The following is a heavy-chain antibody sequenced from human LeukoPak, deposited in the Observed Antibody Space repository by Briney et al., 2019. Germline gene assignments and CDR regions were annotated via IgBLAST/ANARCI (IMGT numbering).Heavy chain of an antibody. D-gene: IGHD6-13*01. V-gene: IGHV1-2*02. Sequence: ASVKVSCKASGYTLTGYYMHWVRQAPGQGLEWMGWINPNSGGTNYAQKFQGRVTMTRDTSISTAYMELSRLRSDDTAVYYCARGWYFGSWYGSVDYWGQGTLVTVSS. CDR2: INPNSGGT. CDR3: ARGWYFGSWYGSVDY. J-gene: IGHJ4*02. CDR1: GYTLTGYY.